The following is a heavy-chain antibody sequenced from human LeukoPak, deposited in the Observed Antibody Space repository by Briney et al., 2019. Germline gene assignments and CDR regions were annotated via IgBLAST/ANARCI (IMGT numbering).Heavy chain of an antibody. CDR1: GGTFSSYA. V-gene: IGHV1-69*06. Sequence: SVKVSCKASGGTFSSYAISWVRQAPGQGLEWMGGIIPIFGTANYAQKFQGRVTITADKSTSTAYMELSSLRSEDTAVYYCARASALICSGGSCYYYYYYMDVWGKGTTVTVSS. J-gene: IGHJ6*03. D-gene: IGHD2-15*01. CDR2: IIPIFGTA. CDR3: ARASALICSGGSCYYYYYYMDV.